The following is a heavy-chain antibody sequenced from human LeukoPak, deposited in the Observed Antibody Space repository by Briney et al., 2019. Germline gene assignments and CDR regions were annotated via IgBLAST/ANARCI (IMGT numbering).Heavy chain of an antibody. Sequence: PGGSLRLSCAASGFTFSSHAMSWVRQAPGKGLEWVGRIKSKSDGGTTDYAAPVKGRFTISRDDSKNTLYLQMNSLKTEDTAVYYCIRLWFGEFIWGQGTMVSVSS. D-gene: IGHD3-10*01. CDR2: IKSKSDGGTT. CDR1: GFTFSSHA. V-gene: IGHV3-15*01. J-gene: IGHJ3*02. CDR3: IRLWFGEFI.